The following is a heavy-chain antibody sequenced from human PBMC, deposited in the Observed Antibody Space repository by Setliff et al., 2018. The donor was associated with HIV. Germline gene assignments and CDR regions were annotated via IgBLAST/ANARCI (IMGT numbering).Heavy chain of an antibody. D-gene: IGHD6-19*01. J-gene: IGHJ4*02. CDR1: GYTLTTHA. CDR3: ARGSSGWPYYFDY. Sequence: SVKVSCKASGYTLTTHAMHWVRQAPGQSLEWMGWINAGNGNTKYSQKFQGRVTITRDTSARTAYMDLTSLRSEDTAVYYCARGSSGWPYYFDYWGQGTLVTVSS. CDR2: INAGNGNT. V-gene: IGHV1-3*01.